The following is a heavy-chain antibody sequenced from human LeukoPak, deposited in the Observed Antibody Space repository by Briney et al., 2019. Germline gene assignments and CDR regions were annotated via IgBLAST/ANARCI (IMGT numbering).Heavy chain of an antibody. D-gene: IGHD4-11*01. Sequence: ASVKVSCKASGYTFTSYNINWVRQATGQGLEWMGWMNPNSGNTVYAQKFQGRVTTTRNTSISTAYMELSSLRSEDTAVYYCARVLVTTDYYYYYMDVWGKGTTVTVSS. V-gene: IGHV1-8*03. J-gene: IGHJ6*03. CDR3: ARVLVTTDYYYYYMDV. CDR2: MNPNSGNT. CDR1: GYTFTSYN.